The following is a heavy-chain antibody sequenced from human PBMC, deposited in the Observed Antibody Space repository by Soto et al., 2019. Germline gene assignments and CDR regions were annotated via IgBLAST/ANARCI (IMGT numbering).Heavy chain of an antibody. CDR1: GGTFSSYA. CDR3: ARSGGYCSSTSCPLGWFDP. CDR2: IIPIFGTA. J-gene: IGHJ5*02. V-gene: IGHV1-69*01. D-gene: IGHD2-2*01. Sequence: QVQLVQSGAEVKKPGSSVKVSCKASGGTFSSYAISWVRQAPGQGLEWMGGIIPIFGTANYAQKFQGRVTITADESTSTAYMELSSLRSEDTAVYYCARSGGYCSSTSCPLGWFDPWGQGTLVTVSS.